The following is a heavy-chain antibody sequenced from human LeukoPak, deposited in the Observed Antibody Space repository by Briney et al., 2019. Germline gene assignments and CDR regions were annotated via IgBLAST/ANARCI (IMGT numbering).Heavy chain of an antibody. CDR3: AKKDVSYFDY. CDR2: ISGSGGST. Sequence: GGSLRLSCAASGFTFNNYAMSWVRQAPGKGLEWVSGISGSGGSTYYADSVKGRFTISRDNSKNTLYLQMNSLRAEDTAVYYCAKKDVSYFDYWGQGTLVTVSS. J-gene: IGHJ4*02. V-gene: IGHV3-23*01. D-gene: IGHD2-15*01. CDR1: GFTFNNYA.